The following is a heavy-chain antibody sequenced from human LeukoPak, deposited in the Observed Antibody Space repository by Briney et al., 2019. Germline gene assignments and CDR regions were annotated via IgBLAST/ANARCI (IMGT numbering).Heavy chain of an antibody. D-gene: IGHD4-17*01. Sequence: PGGSLRLSCAASGFTVSSNYMSWVRQAPGKGLEWVSVIYSGGSTYYADSVKGRFTVSRDNSKNTLYLQMNRLRAEDTAVYYCARRGGDYVVDYWGQGTLVTVSS. V-gene: IGHV3-66*02. J-gene: IGHJ4*02. CDR1: GFTVSSNY. CDR3: ARRGGDYVVDY. CDR2: IYSGGST.